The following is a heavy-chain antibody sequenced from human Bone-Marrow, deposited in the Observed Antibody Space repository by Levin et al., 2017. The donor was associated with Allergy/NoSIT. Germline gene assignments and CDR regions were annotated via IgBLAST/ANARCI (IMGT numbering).Heavy chain of an antibody. J-gene: IGHJ4*02. CDR3: ARLGYSRPDY. V-gene: IGHV3-7*01. CDR2: INQDGSET. Sequence: GGSLRLSCAASGFTFSDYWMGWARQAPGKGLEWVAHINQDGSETYYVDSVKGRFTISRDNAKNSLSLQMNSVRFEDTAAYYCARLGYSRPDYWGQGTRVTVSS. CDR1: GFTFSDYW. D-gene: IGHD5-24*01.